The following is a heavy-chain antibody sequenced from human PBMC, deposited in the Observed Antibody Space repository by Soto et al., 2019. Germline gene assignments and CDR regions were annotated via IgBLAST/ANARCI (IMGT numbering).Heavy chain of an antibody. CDR3: ASDRKYCSGGSCYPYYGMDV. J-gene: IGHJ6*04. CDR2: ISYDGSNK. D-gene: IGHD2-15*01. Sequence: EGSLRLSCAASGFTFSSYAMHWVRQAPGKGLEWVAVISYDGSNKYYADSVKGRFTISRDNSKNTLYLQMNSLRAEDTAVYYCASDRKYCSGGSCYPYYGMDVWGKCTKGTVSS. V-gene: IGHV3-30-3*01. CDR1: GFTFSSYA.